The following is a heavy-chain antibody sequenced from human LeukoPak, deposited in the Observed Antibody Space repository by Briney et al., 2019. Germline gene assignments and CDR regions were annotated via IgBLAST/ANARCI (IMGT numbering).Heavy chain of an antibody. CDR2: MYTGGGT. J-gene: IGHJ5*02. CDR3: ARGPPFDP. Sequence: GGSLRLSCAASGFTFSSYTMNWVRQAPGKGLEWVSTMYTGGGTEYADSVKGRFTISRESFKNTVYLQMNSLRDEDTAVYYCARGPPFDPWGQGTLVTVSS. CDR1: GFTFSSYT. V-gene: IGHV3-66*01.